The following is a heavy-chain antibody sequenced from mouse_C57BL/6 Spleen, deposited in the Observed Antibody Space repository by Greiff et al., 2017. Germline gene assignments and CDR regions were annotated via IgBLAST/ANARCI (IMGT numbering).Heavy chain of an antibody. Sequence: QVQLQQPGAELVKPGASVKLSCKASGYTFTSYWMQWVKQRPGQGLEWIGEIDPSDSYTNYNQKFKGKATLTVDTSSSTAYMQLSSLTSEDSAVYYCARSEDYDRAYWGQGTLVTVSA. D-gene: IGHD2-4*01. CDR3: ARSEDYDRAY. V-gene: IGHV1-50*01. CDR2: IDPSDSYT. J-gene: IGHJ3*01. CDR1: GYTFTSYW.